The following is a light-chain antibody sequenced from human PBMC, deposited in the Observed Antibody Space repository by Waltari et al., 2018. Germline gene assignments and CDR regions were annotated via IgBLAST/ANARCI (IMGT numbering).Light chain of an antibody. V-gene: IGKV3-11*01. CDR2: DAS. CDR1: QRVSRD. J-gene: IGKJ4*01. Sequence: EIVLTQSPATLSLSPGERASLSCRASQRVSRDLAWYRQKPGQAPRLLIFDASIRATGTPARVSGSGSGTDFTLTISSLDSEDFAIYYCQQRRDWPLTFGGGTKVEIK. CDR3: QQRRDWPLT.